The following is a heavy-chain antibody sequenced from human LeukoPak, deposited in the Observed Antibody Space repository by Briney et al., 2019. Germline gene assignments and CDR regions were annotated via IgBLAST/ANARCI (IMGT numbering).Heavy chain of an antibody. CDR2: IIPIFGTA. CDR3: ARGRRKRAQTYYYDSSGYSFDY. Sequence: GASVKVSCKASGGTFSSYAISWVRQAPGQGLEWMGGIIPIFGTANYAQKFQGRVTITTDESTSTAYMELSSLRSEDTAVYYCARGRRKRAQTYYYDSSGYSFDYWGQGTLVTVSS. V-gene: IGHV1-69*05. J-gene: IGHJ4*02. CDR1: GGTFSSYA. D-gene: IGHD3-22*01.